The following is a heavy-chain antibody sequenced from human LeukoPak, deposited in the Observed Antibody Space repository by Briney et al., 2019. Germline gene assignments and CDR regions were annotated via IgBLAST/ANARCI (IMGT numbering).Heavy chain of an antibody. D-gene: IGHD6-19*01. V-gene: IGHV1-2*02. Sequence: ASVKVSCTASGYTFTGYYMHWVRQAPGQGLEWMGWINPNSGGTNYAQKFQGRVTMTRDTSISTAYMELSRLRSDDTAVYYCASIPGIAVAAGYWGQGTLVTVSS. CDR3: ASIPGIAVAAGY. CDR2: INPNSGGT. CDR1: GYTFTGYY. J-gene: IGHJ4*02.